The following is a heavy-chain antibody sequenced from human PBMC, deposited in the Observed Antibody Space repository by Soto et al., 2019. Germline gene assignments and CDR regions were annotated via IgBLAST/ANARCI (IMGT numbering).Heavy chain of an antibody. D-gene: IGHD3-10*01. J-gene: IGHJ4*02. Sequence: TLSLTCTVSGGSISSGDYYWSWIRQPPGKGLEWIGYIYYSGSTYYNPSLKSRVTISVDTSKNQFSLKLSSVTAADTAVYYCARAQGSGFLVSWGQGTLVTVSS. V-gene: IGHV4-30-4*01. CDR1: GGSISSGDYY. CDR3: ARAQGSGFLVS. CDR2: IYYSGST.